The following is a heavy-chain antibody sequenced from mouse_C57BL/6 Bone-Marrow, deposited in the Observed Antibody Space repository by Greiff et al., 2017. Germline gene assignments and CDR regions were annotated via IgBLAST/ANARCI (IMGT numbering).Heavy chain of an antibody. J-gene: IGHJ1*03. V-gene: IGHV2-2*01. CDR2: IWSGGST. CDR1: GFSLTSYG. Sequence: VKLKQSGPGLVQPSQSLSITCTVSGFSLTSYGVHWVRQSPGKGLEWLGVIWSGGSTDYNAAFISRLSISKDNSKSQVFFKMNSLQADDTAIYYCARKRIRGYFDVWGTGTTVTVSS. CDR3: ARKRIRGYFDV.